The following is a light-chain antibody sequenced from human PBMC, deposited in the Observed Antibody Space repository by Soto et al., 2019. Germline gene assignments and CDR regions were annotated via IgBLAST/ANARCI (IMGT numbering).Light chain of an antibody. CDR2: EVT. J-gene: IGLJ2*01. CDR3: SSYTSTTTLVL. Sequence: QSALTQPASVSGSPGQSITISCTGTSSDFGGFDYVSWYQHHPGKAPLLIIYEVTNRPSGVSNRYSGSKSGNTASLTISGLQAEDEAHYYCSSYTSTTTLVLFGGGTKVTVL. CDR1: SSDFGGFDY. V-gene: IGLV2-14*01.